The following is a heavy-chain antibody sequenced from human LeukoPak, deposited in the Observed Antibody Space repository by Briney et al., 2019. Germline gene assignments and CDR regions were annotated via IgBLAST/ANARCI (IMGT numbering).Heavy chain of an antibody. J-gene: IGHJ4*02. Sequence: SETLSLTCAVYGGSFSGYYWSWIRQPPGKGLEWIGEIDHSGSTNYNPSLKSRVTISVDTSKNQFSLKLSSVTAADTAVYYCARMGFGVVPAATIDYWGQGTLVTVSS. D-gene: IGHD2-2*01. V-gene: IGHV4-34*01. CDR1: GGSFSGYY. CDR3: ARMGFGVVPAATIDY. CDR2: IDHSGST.